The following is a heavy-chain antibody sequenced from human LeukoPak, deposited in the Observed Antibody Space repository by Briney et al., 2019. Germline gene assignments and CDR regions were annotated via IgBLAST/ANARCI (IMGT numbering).Heavy chain of an antibody. J-gene: IGHJ4*02. V-gene: IGHV1-46*01. CDR2: IYPRDGST. CDR1: GYTFTSNY. Sequence: ASVTVSCRASGYTFTSNYIHWVRQAPGQGLEWMGMIYPRDGSTSYAQKFQGRVTVTRDTSTSTVHMELSGLRSEDTAVYYCARDQEGFDYWGQGTLVTVSS. CDR3: ARDQEGFDY.